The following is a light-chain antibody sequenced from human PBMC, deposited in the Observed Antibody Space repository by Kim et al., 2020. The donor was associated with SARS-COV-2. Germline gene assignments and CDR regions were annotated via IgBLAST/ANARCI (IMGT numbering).Light chain of an antibody. CDR1: SGSVSTGHY. Sequence: GGTVPLTGELNSGSVSTGHYPSRYQQTAGQAPRTLIFSTNTRSSGVPHRFSGSIVGHKAVLTITGAQADDECDYYCSLFIGNGIRVFGGGTQLTVL. J-gene: IGLJ3*02. CDR3: SLFIGNGIRV. V-gene: IGLV8-61*01. CDR2: STN.